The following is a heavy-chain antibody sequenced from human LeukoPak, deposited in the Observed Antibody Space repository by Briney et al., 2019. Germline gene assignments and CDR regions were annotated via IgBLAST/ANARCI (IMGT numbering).Heavy chain of an antibody. Sequence: GGSLRLSCAASGFTLSNYWMSWVRQAPGKRLEWVADIKRDGSEKHYVDSVKGRFTISRDDAKNSLYLQMNSLRVEDTAVYYCALNMIGGQIFDFWGQGTLVTVSS. J-gene: IGHJ4*02. CDR2: IKRDGSEK. D-gene: IGHD3-16*01. CDR3: ALNMIGGQIFDF. CDR1: GFTLSNYW. V-gene: IGHV3-7*01.